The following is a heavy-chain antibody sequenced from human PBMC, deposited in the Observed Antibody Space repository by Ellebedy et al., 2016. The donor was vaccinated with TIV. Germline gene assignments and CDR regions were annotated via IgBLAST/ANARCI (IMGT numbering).Heavy chain of an antibody. Sequence: MPSETLSLTCTVSGGSISSSSYWWGWIRQPPGKGLEWIGSINYNENTHFNPSLKSRVPMSADTSKNQLSLKLSAVTAADTAVYFCARHVGNSRYYFDYWGQGILVTVSS. V-gene: IGHV4-39*01. CDR3: ARHVGNSRYYFDY. D-gene: IGHD1/OR15-1a*01. J-gene: IGHJ4*02. CDR1: GGSISSSSYW. CDR2: INYNENT.